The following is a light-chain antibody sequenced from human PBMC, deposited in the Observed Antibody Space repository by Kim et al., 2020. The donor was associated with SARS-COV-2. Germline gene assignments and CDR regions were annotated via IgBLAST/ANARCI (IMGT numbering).Light chain of an antibody. Sequence: PGEGATLSCRASHSVGISLAWYPQTPGQPPRLLIYDASIRAPGIPDRFSGSGSGTDFTLTIGSLEPRDFAIYYCQQRGNWPPALTFGGGTKVDIK. J-gene: IGKJ4*01. CDR2: DAS. V-gene: IGKV3-11*01. CDR1: HSVGIS. CDR3: QQRGNWPPALT.